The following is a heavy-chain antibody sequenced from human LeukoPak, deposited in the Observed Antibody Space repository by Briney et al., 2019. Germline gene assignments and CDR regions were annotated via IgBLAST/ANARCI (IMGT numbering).Heavy chain of an antibody. V-gene: IGHV4-39*07. CDR1: GGSISSSSYY. Sequence: SSETLSLTCTVSGGSISSSSYYWGWIRQPPGKGLEWIGSIYYSGSTYYNPSLKSRVTISVDTSKNQVSLKLGSVTAADTAMYYCVRDEANSGYPDYWGQGTLVTVSS. D-gene: IGHD3-22*01. CDR2: IYYSGST. J-gene: IGHJ4*02. CDR3: VRDEANSGYPDY.